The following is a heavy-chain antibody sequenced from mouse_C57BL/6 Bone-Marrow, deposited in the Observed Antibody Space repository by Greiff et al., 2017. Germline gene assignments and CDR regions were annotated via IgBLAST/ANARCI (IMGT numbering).Heavy chain of an antibody. CDR1: GYTFTSYW. CDR2: IHPNSGST. CDR3: ARGDYDSWFAY. Sequence: VKLQQPGAELVKPGASVQLSCKASGYTFTSYWMHWVKQRPGQGLEWIGMIHPNSGSTNYNEKFKGKATLTVDKSSSTAYMQLSSLTSEDSAVYYCARGDYDSWFAYWGQGTLVTVSA. V-gene: IGHV1-64*01. J-gene: IGHJ3*01. D-gene: IGHD2-4*01.